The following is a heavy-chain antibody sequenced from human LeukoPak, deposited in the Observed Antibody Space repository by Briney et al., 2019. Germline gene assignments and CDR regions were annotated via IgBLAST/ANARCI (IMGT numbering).Heavy chain of an antibody. CDR2: ISVRAGTI. CDR3: AKDFSHYYETSHGMDV. D-gene: IGHD3-22*01. V-gene: IGHV3-48*03. J-gene: IGHJ6*02. Sequence: PGGSLRLSCAASGFDFSKYEMNWVRQAPGKGLEWIAYISVRAGTIYYGDSAEGRFTISRDDAKNSLYLQMNSLRVEDTAIYYCAKDFSHYYETSHGMDVWGQGTTVTVS. CDR1: GFDFSKYE.